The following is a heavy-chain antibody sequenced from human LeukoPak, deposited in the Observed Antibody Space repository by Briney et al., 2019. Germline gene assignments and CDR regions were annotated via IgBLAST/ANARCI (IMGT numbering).Heavy chain of an antibody. CDR3: ARESSAVAAGHY. V-gene: IGHV1-46*01. D-gene: IGHD6-19*01. CDR1: GYTFTSYY. CDR2: INPSGGST. Sequence: GASVKVSCKASGYTFTSYYIHWVRQAPGQGLEWMGIINPSGGSTSHAQKFQGRVTMTRDMSTNTVYMELSSLRSEDTAVYYCARESSAVAAGHYWGQGTLVTVSS. J-gene: IGHJ4*02.